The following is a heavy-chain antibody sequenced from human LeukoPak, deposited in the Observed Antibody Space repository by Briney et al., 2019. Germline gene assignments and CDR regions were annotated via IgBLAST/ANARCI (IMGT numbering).Heavy chain of an antibody. Sequence: ASVKVSCKASGYTFSSYYVHWVRQAPGQGLEWMGMIIPSDGFTSYAQKFQGRVTMTRDMSTSTVYMELSSLRSDDTAVYYCARDLSHRYYHSTGYAFDYWGQGTLVTVSS. D-gene: IGHD3-22*01. CDR1: GYTFSSYY. V-gene: IGHV1-46*01. CDR2: IIPSDGFT. J-gene: IGHJ4*02. CDR3: ARDLSHRYYHSTGYAFDY.